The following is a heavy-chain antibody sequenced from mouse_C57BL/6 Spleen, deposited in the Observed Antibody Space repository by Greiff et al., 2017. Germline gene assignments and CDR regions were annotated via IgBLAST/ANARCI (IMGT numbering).Heavy chain of an antibody. CDR3: ARSDGSSFDY. J-gene: IGHJ2*01. D-gene: IGHD1-1*01. CDR2: IYPGAGGT. V-gene: IGHV1-80*01. CDR1: GYAFSSYW. Sequence: QVQLQQSGAELVKPGASVTISCKASGYAFSSYWMNWVKQRPGKGLEWIGEIYPGAGGTNYNGKFKGKATLTADKSSSTAYMQLRSLTSEDSAVYFCARSDGSSFDYWGQGTTLTVSS.